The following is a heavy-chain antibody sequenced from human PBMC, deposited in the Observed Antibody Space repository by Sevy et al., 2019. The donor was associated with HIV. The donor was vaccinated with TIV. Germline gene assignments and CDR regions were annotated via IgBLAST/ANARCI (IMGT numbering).Heavy chain of an antibody. CDR1: GGTFSSYG. J-gene: IGHJ4*02. CDR2: IIPILGTV. CDR3: ARGGGNGSHYVDY. Sequence: ASVKVSCKASGGTFSSYGISWVRQAPGQGLEWMGGIIPILGTVNYAQKFQGRVTITADESTKTAYMELSSLRSEDTAVYYCARGGGNGSHYVDYWGQETLVTVSS. D-gene: IGHD6-19*01. V-gene: IGHV1-69*13.